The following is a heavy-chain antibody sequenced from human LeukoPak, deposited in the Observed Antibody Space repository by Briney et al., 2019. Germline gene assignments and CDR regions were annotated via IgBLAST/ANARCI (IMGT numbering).Heavy chain of an antibody. V-gene: IGHV4-39*07. J-gene: IGHJ4*02. CDR2: IYYSGST. D-gene: IGHD2-15*01. CDR3: ARSSCSGGSCYSGTDY. Sequence: SETLSLTCAVSGGSISSSSYYWGWIRQPPGKGLEWIGSIYYSGSTYYNPSLKSRVTISVDTSKNQFSLKLSSVTAAGTAVYYCARSSCSGGSCYSGTDYWGQGTLVTVSS. CDR1: GGSISSSSYY.